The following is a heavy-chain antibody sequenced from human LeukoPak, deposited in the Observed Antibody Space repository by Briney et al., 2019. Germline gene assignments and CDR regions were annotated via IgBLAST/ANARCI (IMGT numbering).Heavy chain of an antibody. Sequence: PGGSLRLSCAASGFTFSSYAMHWVRQAPGKGLEYVSAISSNGGSTYYANSVKGRFTISRDNSKNTLYLQMGRLRAEDMAVYYCAREGPASGSYDAFDIWGQGTMVTVSS. CDR1: GFTFSSYA. J-gene: IGHJ3*02. D-gene: IGHD1-26*01. CDR2: ISSNGGST. V-gene: IGHV3-64*01. CDR3: AREGPASGSYDAFDI.